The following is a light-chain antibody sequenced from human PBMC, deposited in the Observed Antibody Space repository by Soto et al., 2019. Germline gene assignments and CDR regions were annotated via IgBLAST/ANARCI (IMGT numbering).Light chain of an antibody. CDR3: HHRSKWPHT. Sequence: DIVLTQSPATLSLSPGERATLSCRASQSVGNYLLWFQQKPGQAPRLLIYDASNRASGIPASFSGSGSGTDFTLTIRSLEPEDFAVYFCHHRSKWPHTFGQATKLEL. CDR1: QSVGNY. CDR2: DAS. J-gene: IGKJ2*01. V-gene: IGKV3-11*01.